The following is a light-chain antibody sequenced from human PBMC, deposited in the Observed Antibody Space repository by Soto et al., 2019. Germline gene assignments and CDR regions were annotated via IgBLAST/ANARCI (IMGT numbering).Light chain of an antibody. CDR1: HDIRNY. CDR2: DAS. V-gene: IGKV1-33*01. CDR3: QQYDNLPLT. Sequence: DIQMTQSPSSLSASVGDRVTITCQASHDIRNYLNWYQQKPGQAPRLLIHDASRLQTRVPSRFSGSGSGTDFILTITSLQPDDIATYHCQQYDNLPLTFGGGTKVEI. J-gene: IGKJ4*01.